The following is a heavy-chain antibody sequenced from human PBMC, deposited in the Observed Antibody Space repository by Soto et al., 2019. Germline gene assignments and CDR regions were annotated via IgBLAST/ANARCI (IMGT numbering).Heavy chain of an antibody. CDR1: EVSVNSGDYY. Sequence: PSEPMSLTCTVSEVSVNSGDYYWSWIRQPPGKGLEWIGYFYYSGITNYNPSLKSRVTISADTSKNQFSLKLRSVTAADAAVYYCARVIVAVPATTHYFDEWGQGTQVTVSA. CDR3: ARVIVAVPATTHYFDE. D-gene: IGHD2-2*01. V-gene: IGHV4-61*08. J-gene: IGHJ4*02. CDR2: FYYSGIT.